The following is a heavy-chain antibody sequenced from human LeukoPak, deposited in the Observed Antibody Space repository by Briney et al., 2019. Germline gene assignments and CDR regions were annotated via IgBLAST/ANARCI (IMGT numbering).Heavy chain of an antibody. V-gene: IGHV3-23*01. D-gene: IGHD3-22*01. Sequence: PGTSLRLSCTASGFSFSSYAIHWVRQAPGKGLEWVSAISGSGGSTYYADSVKGRFTISRDNSKNTLYLQMNSLRAEDTAVYYCAKDLRAVVPDYWGQGTLVTVSS. CDR3: AKDLRAVVPDY. CDR2: ISGSGGST. CDR1: GFSFSSYA. J-gene: IGHJ4*02.